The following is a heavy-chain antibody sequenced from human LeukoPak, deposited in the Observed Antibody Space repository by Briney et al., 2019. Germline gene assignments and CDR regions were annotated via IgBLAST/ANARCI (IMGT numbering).Heavy chain of an antibody. J-gene: IGHJ5*02. Sequence: GGSLRLSCAASGFTFSLYWMTWVRQSSGKGLEWVADINQDGSQKFSVDSVKGRFTISRDNAKNSLFLQMNSLRAEDTAAYYCVIEKIRFWFDPRGQGTLVTVSS. CDR2: INQDGSQK. CDR3: VIEKIRFWFDP. V-gene: IGHV3-7*01. CDR1: GFTFSLYW. D-gene: IGHD3-16*01.